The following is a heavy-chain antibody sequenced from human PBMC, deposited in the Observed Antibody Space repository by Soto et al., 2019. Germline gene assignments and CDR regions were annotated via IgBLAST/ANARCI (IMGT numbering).Heavy chain of an antibody. Sequence: SVTKSLTCTVAGGNIISSSCYWGRNRQPPGKGLEWIGSIYYSGSTYYNPSLKSRVTISVDTSKNQFSLKLSSVTAADTAVYYCARQIRFPHMDVWGQGTTVTVS. D-gene: IGHD3-3*01. J-gene: IGHJ6*02. CDR3: ARQIRFPHMDV. CDR2: IYYSGST. V-gene: IGHV4-39*01. CDR1: GGNIISSSCY.